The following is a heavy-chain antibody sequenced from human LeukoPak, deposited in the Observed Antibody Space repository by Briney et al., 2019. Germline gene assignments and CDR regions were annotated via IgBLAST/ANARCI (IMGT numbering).Heavy chain of an antibody. J-gene: IGHJ4*02. V-gene: IGHV1-69*06. D-gene: IGHD2-15*01. CDR2: IIPIFGTA. CDR3: ASGIPRRHCSGGSCYSD. CDR1: GGTFSSYA. Sequence: GASVKVSCKASGGTFSSYAISWVRQAPGQGLEWMGGIIPIFGTANYAQKFQGRVTITADKSTSTAYMELSSLRSEDTAVYYCASGIPRRHCSGGSCYSDWGQGTLVTVSS.